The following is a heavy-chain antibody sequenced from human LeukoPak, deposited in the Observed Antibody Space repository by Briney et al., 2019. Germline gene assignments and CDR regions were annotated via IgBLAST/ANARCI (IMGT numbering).Heavy chain of an antibody. CDR2: VNHSGST. CDR3: ARRMVRGFPVK. D-gene: IGHD3-10*01. J-gene: IGHJ4*02. Sequence: SETLSLTCAVYGGSSSGYYWSWIRQPPGKGLEWIGEVNHSGSTNYNPSLKSRVTISVDTSKNQFSLKLSSVTAADTAVYHCARRMVRGFPVKWGQGTLVTVSS. CDR1: GGSSSGYY. V-gene: IGHV4-34*01.